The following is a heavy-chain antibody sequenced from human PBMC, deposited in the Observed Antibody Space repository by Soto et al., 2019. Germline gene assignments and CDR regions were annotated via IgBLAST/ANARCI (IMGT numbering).Heavy chain of an antibody. CDR1: GLTFSHYA. J-gene: IGHJ5*02. Sequence: GGSLRLCCAVSGLTFSHYAFNWVRQTPGRGLEWVSTISGSGSRTHYADFVKGRFTISRDDSKKKVYLQMGSLGAEDTHLYFSTNEHAGSSTAVRPGWFDPWGRATQVTVSS. D-gene: IGHD6-6*01. V-gene: IGHV3-23*01. CDR3: TNEHAGSSTAVRPGWFDP. CDR2: ISGSGSRT.